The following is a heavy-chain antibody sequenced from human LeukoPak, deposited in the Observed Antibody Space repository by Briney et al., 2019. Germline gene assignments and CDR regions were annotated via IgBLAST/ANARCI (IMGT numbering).Heavy chain of an antibody. Sequence: PSETLSLTCTVSGGSISSYYWSWIRQPPGKGLEWIGYIYYSGSTNYNPSLKSRVTISVDTSKNQFSLKLSSVTAADTAVYYCARVAYCSGGSCYPWYYYYYMDVWGKGTTVTISS. CDR1: GGSISSYY. J-gene: IGHJ6*03. CDR2: IYYSGST. D-gene: IGHD2-15*01. V-gene: IGHV4-59*01. CDR3: ARVAYCSGGSCYPWYYYYYMDV.